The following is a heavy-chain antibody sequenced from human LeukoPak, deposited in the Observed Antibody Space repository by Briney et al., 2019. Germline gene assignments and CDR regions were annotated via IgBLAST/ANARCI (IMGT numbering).Heavy chain of an antibody. D-gene: IGHD4-23*01. Sequence: KPSGTLSLTCTVSGDSISGTGCWTWVRQPPGEGLEWIGEVYHSGATNYNPSLKSRVTMSVDKSKNQFSLKVNSVTAADTAVYYCAKNGGNSDLEYWGQGTLVTVSS. J-gene: IGHJ4*02. V-gene: IGHV4-4*02. CDR2: VYHSGAT. CDR3: AKNGGNSDLEY. CDR1: GDSISGTGC.